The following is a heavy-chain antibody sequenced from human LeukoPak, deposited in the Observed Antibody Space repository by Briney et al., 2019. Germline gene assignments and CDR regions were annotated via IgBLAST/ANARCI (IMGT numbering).Heavy chain of an antibody. D-gene: IGHD5-24*01. CDR3: ARHRSKWLQSSFDY. V-gene: IGHV4-39*01. J-gene: IGHJ4*02. Sequence: SETLSLACTVSGGSINSSSYYWGWIRQPPGKGLEWIGSIFYSGNTYDNPSLKSRVTISVDTSKNQFSLKLNSVTAADTAVYYCARHRSKWLQSSFDYWGQGTLVTVSS. CDR1: GGSINSSSYY. CDR2: IFYSGNT.